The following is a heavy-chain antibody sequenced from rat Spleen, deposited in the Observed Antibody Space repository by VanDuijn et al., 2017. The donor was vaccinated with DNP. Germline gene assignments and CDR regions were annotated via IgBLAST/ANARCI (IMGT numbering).Heavy chain of an antibody. V-gene: IGHV5-7*01. D-gene: IGHD3-1*01. Sequence: EVQLVESGGGLVQPGRSLKLSCAASGFTFSNYYMAWVRQAPKKGLEWVATISYDGSSTYYRDSVKGRFTISRDNAKSTLYLQMDSLRSEDTATYYCARPPLGYFDYWGQGVMVTVSS. CDR3: ARPPLGYFDY. CDR2: ISYDGSST. CDR1: GFTFSNYY. J-gene: IGHJ2*01.